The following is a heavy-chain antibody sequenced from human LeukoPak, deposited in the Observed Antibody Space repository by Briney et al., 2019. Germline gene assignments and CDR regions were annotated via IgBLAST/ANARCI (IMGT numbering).Heavy chain of an antibody. CDR1: GYTFTNYG. V-gene: IGHV1-18*01. Sequence: ASVKVCCKASGYTFTNYGIFWVRQAPGQGLEWMGWISAYSGNTNYAQKLQGRVTMTTETSTSTAYMDLESLRSDDTAVYYCAISQGSYYDTSGYLGGDYWGQGTLVTVSS. D-gene: IGHD3-22*01. J-gene: IGHJ4*02. CDR2: ISAYSGNT. CDR3: AISQGSYYDTSGYLGGDY.